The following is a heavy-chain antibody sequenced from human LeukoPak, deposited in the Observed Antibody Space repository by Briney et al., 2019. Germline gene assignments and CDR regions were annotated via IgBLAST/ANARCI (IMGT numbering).Heavy chain of an antibody. J-gene: IGHJ4*02. CDR2: FDPEDDQT. CDR1: GYTLTELS. V-gene: IGHV1-24*01. Sequence: ASVKVSCKVSGYTLTELSMHWVRQAPGKAFEWREDFDPEDDQTIYAQNLQGSLNMTEDTSTDTAYMELSRLRSEDTAVYYCATEWKNDYDSTFDYWGQGTLVTVSS. CDR3: ATEWKNDYDSTFDY. D-gene: IGHD3-22*01.